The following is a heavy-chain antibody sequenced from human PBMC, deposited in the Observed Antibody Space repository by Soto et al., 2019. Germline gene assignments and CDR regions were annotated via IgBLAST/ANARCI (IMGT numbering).Heavy chain of an antibody. V-gene: IGHV4-61*01. Sequence: SETLSLTCTVSDASVWSDSYFWTWIRQPPGKGLEWIAYISHTGDTNYNPSLKSRVTISIDTSRNQFSLTVTSVTAADTAVYFCARIVVGVTVDLWGQGSLVTV. J-gene: IGHJ4*02. CDR1: DASVWSDSYF. CDR3: ARIVVGVTVDL. D-gene: IGHD1-26*01. CDR2: ISHTGDT.